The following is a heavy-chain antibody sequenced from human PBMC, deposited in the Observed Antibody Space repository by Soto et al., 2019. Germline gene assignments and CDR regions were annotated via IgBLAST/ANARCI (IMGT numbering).Heavy chain of an antibody. CDR2: IYYSGST. Sequence: SSETLSLTCTVSGGSISSYYWSWIRQPPGKGLEWIGYIYYSGSTNYNPSLKSRVTISVDTSKNQFSLKLSSVTAADTAVYYCARGIYDFWSGYNYGMDVWGQGTTVTVSS. J-gene: IGHJ6*02. CDR3: ARGIYDFWSGYNYGMDV. D-gene: IGHD3-3*01. CDR1: GGSISSYY. V-gene: IGHV4-59*01.